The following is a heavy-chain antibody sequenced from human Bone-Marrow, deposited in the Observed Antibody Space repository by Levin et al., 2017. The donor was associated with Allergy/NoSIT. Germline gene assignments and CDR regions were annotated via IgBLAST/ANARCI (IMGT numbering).Heavy chain of an antibody. CDR2: LYSDGRT. Sequence: GGSLRLSCVASGFTVSSNYMSWVRQAPGKGLEWVSVLYSDGRTYYADSVKGRFTISRDNPKNTLYLQMNSLRDEGTAVYYCAGHSGGWYGRGWCDPWGQGTLVTVSS. CDR1: GFTVSSNY. D-gene: IGHD6-19*01. V-gene: IGHV3-66*04. J-gene: IGHJ5*02. CDR3: AGHSGGWYGRGWCDP.